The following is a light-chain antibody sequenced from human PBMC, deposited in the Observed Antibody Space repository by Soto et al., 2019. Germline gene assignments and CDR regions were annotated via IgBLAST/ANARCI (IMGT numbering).Light chain of an antibody. J-gene: IGKJ2*01. CDR1: QSLMYRDGNTY. CDR2: KVY. CDR3: MQATHWPYT. Sequence: AVMTQSPLSLPVTLGQSASIACESSQSLMYRDGNTYLNWFHQRPGQSPRRLIYKVYNRDSGVPHRFSGSGSGTDFTLEISEVEAEDVGVYYCMQATHWPYTFGQGTKLEIK. V-gene: IGKV2-30*01.